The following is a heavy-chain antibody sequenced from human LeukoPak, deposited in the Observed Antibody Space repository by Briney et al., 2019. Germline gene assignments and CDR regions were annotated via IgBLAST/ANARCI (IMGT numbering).Heavy chain of an antibody. V-gene: IGHV3-53*01. CDR2: IYSDNT. CDR3: ARTSAYGSSWHSY. CDR1: GFTVSSNS. J-gene: IGHJ4*02. Sequence: GGSLRLSCTVSGFTVSSNSMSWVRQAPGKGLEWVSFIYSDNTHYSDSVKGRFTISRDNSKNTLYLQMNSLRAEDTAVYYCARTSAYGSSWHSYWGQGTLVTVSS. D-gene: IGHD6-13*01.